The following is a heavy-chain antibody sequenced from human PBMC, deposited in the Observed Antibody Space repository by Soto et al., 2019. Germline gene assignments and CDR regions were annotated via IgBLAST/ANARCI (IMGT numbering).Heavy chain of an antibody. D-gene: IGHD3-22*01. Sequence: QVQLVQSGAEEKKPGASVKVSCKASGYTFTSYAMHWVRQAPGQRLEWMGWINAGNGNTKYSQKFQGRVTITRDTSLSTSYMTLRSLRSEDTAVYYSGRSRGYSSIDDSWGQGSLVTSSS. V-gene: IGHV1-3*05. CDR2: INAGNGNT. CDR3: GRSRGYSSIDDS. CDR1: GYTFTSYA. J-gene: IGHJ4*02.